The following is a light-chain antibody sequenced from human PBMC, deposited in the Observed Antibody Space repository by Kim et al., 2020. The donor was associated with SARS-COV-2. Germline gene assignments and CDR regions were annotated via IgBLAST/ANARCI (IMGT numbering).Light chain of an antibody. J-gene: IGKJ2*02. Sequence: EIVLTQSPDFQSVTPGEKVTITCRASQSVNTSLHWYQQKPAQSPKLLIKYASQSFSGVPPRFRGSGSGTDFTLTINSLEAEDAATYYCQQGGTLPCTFGQRTKLEI. CDR1: QSVNTS. V-gene: IGKV6-21*01. CDR2: YAS. CDR3: QQGGTLPCT.